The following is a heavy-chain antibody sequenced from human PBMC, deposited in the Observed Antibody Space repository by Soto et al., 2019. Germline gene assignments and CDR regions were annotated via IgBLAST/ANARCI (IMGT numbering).Heavy chain of an antibody. V-gene: IGHV1-2*04. D-gene: IGHD3-22*01. CDR2: INPNSGGT. J-gene: IGHJ3*02. CDR3: ARERNYDSSGRDAFDI. CDR1: GYTFTGYY. Sequence: QVQLVQSGAEVKKPGASVKVSCKASGYTFTGYYMHWVRQAPGQGLEWMGWINPNSGGTNYAQKFRGWVTMTRDTSISTAYMELSRLRSDDTAVYYCARERNYDSSGRDAFDIWGQGTMVTVSS.